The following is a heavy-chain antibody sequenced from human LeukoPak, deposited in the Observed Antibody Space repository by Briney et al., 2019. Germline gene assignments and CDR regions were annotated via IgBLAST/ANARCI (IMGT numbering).Heavy chain of an antibody. D-gene: IGHD4-17*01. CDR2: ISSGSSYI. Sequence: GGSLRLSCAASGFTFSSYAMSWVRQAPGKGLEWVSSISSGSSYIYYADSVKGRFTISRDNAKNSLYLQMNSLRAEDTAVYYCAREAYGDYFDYWGQGTLVTVSS. CDR3: AREAYGDYFDY. CDR1: GFTFSSYA. V-gene: IGHV3-21*01. J-gene: IGHJ4*02.